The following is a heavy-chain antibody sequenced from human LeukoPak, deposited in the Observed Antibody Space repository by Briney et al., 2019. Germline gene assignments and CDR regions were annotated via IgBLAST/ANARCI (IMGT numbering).Heavy chain of an antibody. CDR1: GGSISSYY. CDR3: ARVGPGYGSGTNPFDY. CDR2: IYYSGST. V-gene: IGHV4-59*01. D-gene: IGHD3-10*01. J-gene: IGHJ4*02. Sequence: PSETLSLTCTVSGGSISSYYWSWIRQPPGKRLEWIDYIYYSGSTNYNPSLKSRVTISVDTSKNQFSLKLSSVTAADTAVYYCARVGPGYGSGTNPFDYWGQGTLVTVSS.